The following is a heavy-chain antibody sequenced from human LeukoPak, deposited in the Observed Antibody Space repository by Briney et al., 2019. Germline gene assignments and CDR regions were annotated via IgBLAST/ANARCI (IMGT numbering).Heavy chain of an antibody. D-gene: IGHD3-16*02. CDR3: AKSLYGGCDY. Sequence: GGSLRLSCAPSGFTFSTYAMSWVRQAPGKGLEWVSGVNGNGGSTSYADSVKGRFTIFRDNSKNTVYLQMNSLRVEDTAVYYCAKSLYGGCDYWGQGTVVTVSS. V-gene: IGHV3-23*01. CDR1: GFTFSTYA. CDR2: VNGNGGST. J-gene: IGHJ4*02.